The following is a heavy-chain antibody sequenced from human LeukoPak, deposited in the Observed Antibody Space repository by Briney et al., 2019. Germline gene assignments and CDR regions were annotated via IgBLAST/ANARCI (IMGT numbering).Heavy chain of an antibody. Sequence: GGSLRLSCAASGFTFSDYWMTWVRQAPGKGLEWVAHIKQEGSERYYADSVKGRFTISRDNAKNLVYLQMNSLGAEDTAIYYCVRGWNYAFRFDYWGQGTLVTVSS. CDR3: VRGWNYAFRFDY. CDR2: IKQEGSER. V-gene: IGHV3-7*01. D-gene: IGHD1-7*01. CDR1: GFTFSDYW. J-gene: IGHJ4*02.